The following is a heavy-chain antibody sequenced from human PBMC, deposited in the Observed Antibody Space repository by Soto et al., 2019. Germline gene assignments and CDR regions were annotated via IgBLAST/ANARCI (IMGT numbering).Heavy chain of an antibody. J-gene: IGHJ6*02. Sequence: LRLSCAASGFTFSSYAMHWVRQAPGKGLEWVAVISYDGSNKYYADSVKGRFTISRDNSKNTLYLQMNSLRAEDTAVYYCARDKAYCGGDCYYPPYYYYGMDVWGQGATVTVSS. V-gene: IGHV3-30-3*01. CDR3: ARDKAYCGGDCYYPPYYYYGMDV. CDR1: GFTFSSYA. CDR2: ISYDGSNK. D-gene: IGHD2-21*02.